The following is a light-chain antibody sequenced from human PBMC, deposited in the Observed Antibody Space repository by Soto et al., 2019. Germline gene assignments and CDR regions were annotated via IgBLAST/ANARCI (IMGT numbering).Light chain of an antibody. J-gene: IGLJ2*01. CDR2: NVT. CDR1: SSDVGGYNY. CDR3: SSYARNRDVR. V-gene: IGLV2-14*03. Sequence: QSALTQPASVSGSPGQSITISCTGTSSDVGGYNYVSWYQHHPGKAPKLMIYNVTNRPSGVSNRFSGSKPGNTASLSISGLQAEDEADYYCSSYARNRDVRFGGRTKLTVL.